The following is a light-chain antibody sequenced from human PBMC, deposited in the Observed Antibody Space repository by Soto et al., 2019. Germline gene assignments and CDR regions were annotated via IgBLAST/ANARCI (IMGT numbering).Light chain of an antibody. CDR3: QQYGTSEII. V-gene: IGKV3-20*01. CDR1: QSVSRY. J-gene: IGKJ5*01. Sequence: IVLTQSPGTLSLSPGERATLSCRASQSVSRYLAWYQQKPGQAPRLPMFRTSSRATGVPDRYSASGSGTDFTLTISRLEPEDFAVFFCQQYGTSEIIFGQGTRLEIK. CDR2: RTS.